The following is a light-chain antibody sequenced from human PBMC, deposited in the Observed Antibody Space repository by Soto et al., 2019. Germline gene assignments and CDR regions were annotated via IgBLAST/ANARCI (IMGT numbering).Light chain of an antibody. CDR3: QHRDNWLWT. J-gene: IGKJ1*01. CDR1: QNVGNI. V-gene: IGKV3-11*01. CDR2: DTS. Sequence: EIVLTQSPATLSLSPGERATLSCRASQNVGNILGWYQQKPGQAPRLLIYDTSTRATGIPARFSGSGSGTDFTLTIGSLEPEDFAVYYCQHRDNWLWTFGQGTKVDIK.